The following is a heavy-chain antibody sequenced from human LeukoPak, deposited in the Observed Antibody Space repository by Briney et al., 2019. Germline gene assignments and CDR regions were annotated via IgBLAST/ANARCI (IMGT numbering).Heavy chain of an antibody. Sequence: SETLSLTCAVYGGSFSGYYWSWIRQPTGKGLEWIGEINHSGSTNYNPSLKSRVTISVDTSKNQFSLKLSSVTAADTAVYYCARGAIAAAGTGASQLDYWGQGTLVTVSS. CDR2: INHSGST. J-gene: IGHJ4*02. V-gene: IGHV4-34*01. CDR3: ARGAIAAAGTGASQLDY. D-gene: IGHD6-13*01. CDR1: GGSFSGYY.